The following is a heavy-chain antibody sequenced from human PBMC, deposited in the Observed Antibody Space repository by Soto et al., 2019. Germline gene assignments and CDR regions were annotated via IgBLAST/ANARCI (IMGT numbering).Heavy chain of an antibody. CDR1: GYTFTSYA. Sequence: ASVKVSCTASGYTFTSYAMHWVRQAPGQRLEWMGWINAGNGNTKYSQKFQGRVTITRDTSASTAYMELSSLRSEDTAVYYCAREVVGWLPPYFDYWGQGTLVNLSS. CDR3: AREVVGWLPPYFDY. V-gene: IGHV1-3*01. D-gene: IGHD5-12*01. J-gene: IGHJ4*02. CDR2: INAGNGNT.